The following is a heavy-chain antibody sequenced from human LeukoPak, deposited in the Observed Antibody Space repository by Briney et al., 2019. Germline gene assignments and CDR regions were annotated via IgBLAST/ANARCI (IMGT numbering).Heavy chain of an antibody. D-gene: IGHD3-10*01. V-gene: IGHV3-48*03. Sequence: GGSLRLSCAASGFTFSSYEMNWVRQAPGKGLEWVSYISSSGSTIYYAGSVQGRFTISRDNAKNTLHVQMNSLRPEDTAVFYCARASITMVRGVPRDYWGQGTLVTVSS. CDR2: ISSSGSTI. CDR3: ARASITMVRGVPRDY. CDR1: GFTFSSYE. J-gene: IGHJ4*02.